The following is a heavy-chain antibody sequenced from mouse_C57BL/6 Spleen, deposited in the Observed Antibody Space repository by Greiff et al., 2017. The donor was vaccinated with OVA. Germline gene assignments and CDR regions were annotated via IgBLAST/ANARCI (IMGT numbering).Heavy chain of an antibody. J-gene: IGHJ3*01. D-gene: IGHD2-12*01. V-gene: IGHV1-69*01. CDR1: GYTFTSYW. CDR3: EREGYYRTFAY. Sequence: QVQLQQPGAELVMPGASVKLSCKASGYTFTSYWMHWVKQRPGQGLEWIGEIDPSDSYTNYNQKFKGKSTLTVDKSSSTAYMQLSSLTTEDYAVYYSEREGYYRTFAYWGQGTLVTVS. CDR2: IDPSDSYT.